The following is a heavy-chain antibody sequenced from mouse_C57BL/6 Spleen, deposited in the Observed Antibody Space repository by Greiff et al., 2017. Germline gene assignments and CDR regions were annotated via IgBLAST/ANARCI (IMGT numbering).Heavy chain of an antibody. CDR3: ARRDGYYFDY. V-gene: IGHV1-52*01. J-gene: IGHJ2*01. CDR2: IDPSDSET. Sequence: VQLQQPGAELVRPGSSVKLSCKASGYTFTSYWMHWVKQRPIQGLEWIGNIDPSDSETHYNQKFKDKATLTVDNSSSTVYMQLSSLTSEDSAVYYCARRDGYYFDYWGQGTTLTVSS. CDR1: GYTFTSYW. D-gene: IGHD2-3*01.